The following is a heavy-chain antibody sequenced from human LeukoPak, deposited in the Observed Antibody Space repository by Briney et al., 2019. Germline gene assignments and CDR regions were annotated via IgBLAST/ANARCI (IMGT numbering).Heavy chain of an antibody. V-gene: IGHV4-31*03. D-gene: IGHD3-22*01. CDR2: IYYTGST. J-gene: IGHJ4*02. CDR1: GGSINSGDYY. Sequence: SQTLSLTCTVSGGSINSGDYYWGWIRQHPGEGLEWIGYIYYTGSTYYNSSLKSRVTISLDTSKNQFSLKLSSVTAADTAVYYCAKTDSSGYYSDSWGQGTLVTVSS. CDR3: AKTDSSGYYSDS.